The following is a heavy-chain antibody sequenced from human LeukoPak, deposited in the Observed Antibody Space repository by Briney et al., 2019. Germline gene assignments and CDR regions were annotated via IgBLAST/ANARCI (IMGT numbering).Heavy chain of an antibody. D-gene: IGHD1-26*01. CDR2: IKSKTDGGTT. CDR1: GFTFSNAW. V-gene: IGHV3-15*01. J-gene: IGHJ4*02. CDR3: TSDSGSYQFDY. Sequence: EGSLRLSCAAAGFTFSNAWMSWVRKAPGKGLEWVGCIKSKTDGGTTEYAAPVKGRFTISRDDSKNTLYLQMNSLKTEDTAVYYCTSDSGSYQFDYWGQGTLVTVSS.